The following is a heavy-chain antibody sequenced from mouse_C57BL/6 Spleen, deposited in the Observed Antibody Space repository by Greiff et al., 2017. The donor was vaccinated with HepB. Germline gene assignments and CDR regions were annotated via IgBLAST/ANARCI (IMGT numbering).Heavy chain of an antibody. CDR1: GYAFSSYW. CDR2: IYPGDGDT. V-gene: IGHV1-80*01. Sequence: QVQLQQSGAELVKPGASVKISCKASGYAFSSYWMNWVKQRPGKGLEWIGQIYPGDGDTNYNGKFKGKATLTADKSSSTAYMQLSSLTSEDSAVYFCAREGIDYYGSSWYFDVWGTGTTVTVSS. CDR3: AREGIDYYGSSWYFDV. J-gene: IGHJ1*03. D-gene: IGHD1-1*01.